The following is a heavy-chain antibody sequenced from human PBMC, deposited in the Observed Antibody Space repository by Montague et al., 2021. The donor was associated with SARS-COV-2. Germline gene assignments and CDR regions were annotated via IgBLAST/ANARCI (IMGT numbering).Heavy chain of an antibody. Sequence: SLRLSCPASGFNFGSFAMHWVRQAPGKGLKWVALISYDAYNSDYSDSVKGRFTISRDNSKNMLFLQMSGLRLDDTAVYYCARGHYGAKTNGMDVWGQGTTVIVSS. V-gene: IGHV3-30*04. CDR1: GFNFGSFA. CDR3: ARGHYGAKTNGMDV. CDR2: ISYDAYNS. J-gene: IGHJ6*02. D-gene: IGHD4-23*01.